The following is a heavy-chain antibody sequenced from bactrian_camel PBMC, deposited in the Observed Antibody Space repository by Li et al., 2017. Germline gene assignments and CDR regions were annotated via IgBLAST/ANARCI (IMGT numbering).Heavy chain of an antibody. V-gene: IGHV3S1*01. J-gene: IGHJ4*01. CDR3: AAGRCYGASWLGQPD. CDR2: IFTSDDST. Sequence: HVQLVESGGGSVQSGGSLRLSCGTSGDTFSGRCVAWFRQAPGKGREKVAAIFTSDDSTDYADDVKGRFTISRDDSKDTVYLQMNSLKAEDTAMYYCAAGRCYGASWLGQPDWGEGTQVTVS. D-gene: IGHD5*01. CDR1: GDTFSGRC.